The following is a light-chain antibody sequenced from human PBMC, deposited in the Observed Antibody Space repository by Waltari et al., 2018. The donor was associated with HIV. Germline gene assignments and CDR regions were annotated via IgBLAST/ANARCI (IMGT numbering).Light chain of an antibody. CDR1: QSVGSN. CDR3: QQYNQWPQWT. J-gene: IGKJ1*01. V-gene: IGKV3-15*01. CDR2: GAS. Sequence: EIVMTQSPATLSVSPGERAVLSCRASQSVGSNLAWYQQRPGQAPRLLIYGASTRATGIPARFSGSGSGTEFTLTISSLQSEDFALFYCQQYNQWPQWTFGQGTKVESK.